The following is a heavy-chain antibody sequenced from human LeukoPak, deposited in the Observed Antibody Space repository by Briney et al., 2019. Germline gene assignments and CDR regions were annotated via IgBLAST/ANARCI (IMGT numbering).Heavy chain of an antibody. CDR2: MYYSGST. J-gene: IGHJ4*02. CDR1: GGFISSYY. V-gene: IGHV4-59*01. CDR3: ARSMYSSSWYSPVDY. D-gene: IGHD6-13*01. Sequence: SETLSLTCTVSGGFISSYYWSWIRQPPGKGLEWIGYMYYSGSTNYNPSLKSRVTIPVDTSKNQFSLKLSSVTAADTAVYYCARSMYSSSWYSPVDYWGQGTLVTVSS.